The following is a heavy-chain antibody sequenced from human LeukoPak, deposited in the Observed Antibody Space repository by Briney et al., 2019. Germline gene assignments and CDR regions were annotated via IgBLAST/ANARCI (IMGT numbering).Heavy chain of an antibody. Sequence: PSETLSLTCAVYGGSFSGYFWSWIRQPPGKGLEWIGEINHSGSTNYNPSLKSLVTISVDTSKNQFSLKLSSVTAADTAVYSCARDSYYYYYMDVWGKGTTVTVSS. J-gene: IGHJ6*03. D-gene: IGHD1-26*01. CDR2: INHSGST. CDR3: ARDSYYYYYMDV. CDR1: GGSFSGYF. V-gene: IGHV4-34*01.